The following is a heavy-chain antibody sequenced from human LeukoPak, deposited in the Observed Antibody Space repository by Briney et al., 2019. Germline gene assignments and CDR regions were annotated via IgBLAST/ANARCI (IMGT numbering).Heavy chain of an antibody. Sequence: KPSETLSLTCTVSGGSISSSSYYWGWIRQPPGKGLEWIGSIYYSGSTYYNPSLKSRVTISVDTSKNQFSLKLSSVTAADTAVYYCARPNAAAGSVAAFDIWGQGTMVTVSS. J-gene: IGHJ3*02. CDR2: IYYSGST. CDR1: GGSISSSSYY. CDR3: ARPNAAAGSVAAFDI. V-gene: IGHV4-39*01. D-gene: IGHD6-13*01.